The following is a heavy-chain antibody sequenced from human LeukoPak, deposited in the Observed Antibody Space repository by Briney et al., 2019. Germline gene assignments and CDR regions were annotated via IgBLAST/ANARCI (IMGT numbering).Heavy chain of an antibody. J-gene: IGHJ5*02. Sequence: SETLSLTCTVSGGSISSYYWSWIRQPPGKGLEWIGYIYYSGSTNYNPSLKSRVTISVDTSKNQFSLKLSSVTAADTAVYYCARDGGPQGNWFDPWGQGTLVTVSS. D-gene: IGHD3-16*01. V-gene: IGHV4-59*12. CDR1: GGSISSYY. CDR2: IYYSGST. CDR3: ARDGGPQGNWFDP.